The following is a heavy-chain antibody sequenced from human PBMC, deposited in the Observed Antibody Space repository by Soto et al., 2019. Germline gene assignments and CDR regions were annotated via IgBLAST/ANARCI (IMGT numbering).Heavy chain of an antibody. CDR3: AREGRGYYYGSGRSGPRSMRGPDAFDI. V-gene: IGHV1-46*04. J-gene: IGHJ3*02. Sequence: GAPGTVPCKASGYTFTSYPMHRVPHPPRQGLDRPGIIHPTGGSPSYAEKLQGRVTMTRDRSTSTVYMELSSLRSEDTAVYYCAREGRGYYYGSGRSGPRSMRGPDAFDIWGQGTMVTVSS. CDR2: IHPTGGSP. D-gene: IGHD3-10*01. CDR1: GYTFTSYP.